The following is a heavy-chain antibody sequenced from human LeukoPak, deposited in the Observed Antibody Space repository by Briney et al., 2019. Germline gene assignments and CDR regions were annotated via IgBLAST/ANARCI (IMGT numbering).Heavy chain of an antibody. D-gene: IGHD3-3*01. CDR2: INKDGSNT. Sequence: GGSLRLSCAGSGFTFSTYWMHWVRQAPGKGLVWVSHINKDGSNTNYADSVRRGITISRDNSKNTLLLQMHSLRAEDTAVYFCAKSGVYYDFWSLPNDYWGEGTLVTVS. CDR3: AKSGVYYDFWSLPNDY. CDR1: GFTFSTYW. J-gene: IGHJ4*02. V-gene: IGHV3-74*01.